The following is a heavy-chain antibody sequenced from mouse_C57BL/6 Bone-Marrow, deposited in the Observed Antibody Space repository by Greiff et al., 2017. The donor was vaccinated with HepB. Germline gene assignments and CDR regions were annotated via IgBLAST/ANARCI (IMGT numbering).Heavy chain of an antibody. CDR3: ARGVTTFYFDY. CDR2: INYDGSST. CDR1: GFTFSDYY. D-gene: IGHD2-2*01. V-gene: IGHV5-16*01. J-gene: IGHJ2*01. Sequence: EVQRVESEGGLVQPGSSMKLSCTASGFTFSDYYMAWVRQVPEKGLEWVANINYDGSSTYYLDSLKSRFIISRDNAKNILYLQMSSLKSEDTATYYCARGVTTFYFDYWGQGTTLTVSS.